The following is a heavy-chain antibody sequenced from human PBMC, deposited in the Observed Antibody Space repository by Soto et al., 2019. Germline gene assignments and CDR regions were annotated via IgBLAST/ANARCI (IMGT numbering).Heavy chain of an antibody. Sequence: ASVKVSWKTSGYSFTDYKLHWVRQAPGQGLEWMGWVDPNGGGSNSAQKFQGSVTMTWDTSITTAYLDLTRLTTNDTATYFCAPWVDYADFEGFDFWGQ. V-gene: IGHV1-2*04. D-gene: IGHD4-17*01. J-gene: IGHJ4*02. CDR1: GYSFTDYK. CDR3: APWVDYADFEGFDF. CDR2: VDPNGGGS.